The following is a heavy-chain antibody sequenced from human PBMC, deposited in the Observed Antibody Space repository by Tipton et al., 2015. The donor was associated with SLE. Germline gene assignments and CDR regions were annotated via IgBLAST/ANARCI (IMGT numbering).Heavy chain of an antibody. CDR3: ARVLYDILTGDYFDC. CDR2: IYYSGST. D-gene: IGHD3-9*01. Sequence: TLSLTCAVYGGSFSGYYWGWIRQPPGKGLEWIGSIYYSGSTYYNPSLKSRVTISVDTSKNQFSLKLSSVTAADTAVYYCARVLYDILTGDYFDCWGQGTLVTVSS. V-gene: IGHV4-34*01. J-gene: IGHJ4*02. CDR1: GGSFSGYY.